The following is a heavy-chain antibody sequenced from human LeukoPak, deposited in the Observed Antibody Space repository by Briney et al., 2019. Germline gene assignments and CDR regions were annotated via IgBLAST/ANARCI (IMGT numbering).Heavy chain of an antibody. D-gene: IGHD1-14*01. CDR3: AAATGAPAGSYAFDI. Sequence: SVKVSCKASGFTFSSSAVQWVRQARGQHLEWIGWIVVGSGNTNYAQKFQERVTITRDMSTSTAYMELSSLRSEDTAVYYCAAATGAPAGSYAFDIWGQGTMITVSS. CDR1: GFTFSSSA. J-gene: IGHJ3*02. V-gene: IGHV1-58*01. CDR2: IVVGSGNT.